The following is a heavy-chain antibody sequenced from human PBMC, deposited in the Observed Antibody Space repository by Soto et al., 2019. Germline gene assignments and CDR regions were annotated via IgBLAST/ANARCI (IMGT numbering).Heavy chain of an antibody. V-gene: IGHV1-69*12. J-gene: IGHJ6*02. CDR2: IIPIFGTA. CDR1: GGTFSSYA. Sequence: QVQLVQSGAEVKKPGSSVKVSCKASGGTFSSYAISWVRQAPGQGLEWMGGIIPIFGTANYAQKFQGRVTITADESTSTAYMELSSLSSEDRAVYYCAREGGGYCSGGSCWAYYYGMDVWGQGTTVTVSS. CDR3: AREGGGYCSGGSCWAYYYGMDV. D-gene: IGHD2-15*01.